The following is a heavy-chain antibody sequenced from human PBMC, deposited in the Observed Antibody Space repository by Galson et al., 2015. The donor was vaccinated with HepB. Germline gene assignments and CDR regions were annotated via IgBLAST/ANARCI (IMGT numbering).Heavy chain of an antibody. CDR1: GFTFSSYG. D-gene: IGHD6-13*01. J-gene: IGHJ4*02. V-gene: IGHV3-30*02. Sequence: SLRLSCAASGFTFSSYGMHWVRQAPGKGLEWVAFIRYDGSNKYYADSVKGRFTISRDNSKNTLYLQMNSLRAEDTAVYYCAKGYSSSWYSLFDYWGQGTLVTVSS. CDR2: IRYDGSNK. CDR3: AKGYSSSWYSLFDY.